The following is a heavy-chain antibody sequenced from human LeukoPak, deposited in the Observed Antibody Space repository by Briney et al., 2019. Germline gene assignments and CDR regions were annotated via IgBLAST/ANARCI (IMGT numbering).Heavy chain of an antibody. CDR1: GFTFSGYA. J-gene: IGHJ4*02. CDR2: FSGSGGST. Sequence: GGSLRLSCAASGFTFSGYAMSWVRPAPGKGQEWVSAFSGSGGSTYYADSVKGRFTISRDNSKTTLYLKMNSLRAEDTAVYYCAKDHRRATYYDFWSGYSSDYWGQGTLVTVSS. V-gene: IGHV3-23*01. D-gene: IGHD3-3*01. CDR3: AKDHRRATYYDFWSGYSSDY.